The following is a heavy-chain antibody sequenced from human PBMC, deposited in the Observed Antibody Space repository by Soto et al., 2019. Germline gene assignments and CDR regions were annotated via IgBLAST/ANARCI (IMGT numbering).Heavy chain of an antibody. Sequence: EVQLLESGGGLVQPGGSLRLSCAASGFTFSSYAMTWVRQAPGKGLEWVSAISGSADNTYYADSMKGRFTISRDNSKNTLYLQMNSLRAEDTAVYYGAKTGYGSDVLWWFGPWGQGTLVTVSS. CDR1: GFTFSSYA. CDR3: AKTGYGSDVLWWFGP. V-gene: IGHV3-23*01. CDR2: ISGSADNT. J-gene: IGHJ5*02. D-gene: IGHD5-12*01.